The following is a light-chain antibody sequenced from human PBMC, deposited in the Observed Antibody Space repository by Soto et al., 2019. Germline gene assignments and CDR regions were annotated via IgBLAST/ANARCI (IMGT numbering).Light chain of an antibody. J-gene: IGKJ5*01. V-gene: IGKV3-20*01. CDR1: QSVSSRY. CDR2: GTS. CDR3: QQYGSSPPVT. Sequence: EIALTQSPGTLSLSPGERATLSCRASQSVSSRYLAWYQHKPGQAPRLLIYGTSTRATGFPHRFSGSGSGTDFTLTISSLEPEDFALYYCQQYGSSPPVTFGQGTRLEIK.